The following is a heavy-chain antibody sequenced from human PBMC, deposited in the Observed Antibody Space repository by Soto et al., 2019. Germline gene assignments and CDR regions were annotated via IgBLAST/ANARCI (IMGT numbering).Heavy chain of an antibody. CDR1: GYSFTSYW. J-gene: IGHJ5*02. D-gene: IGHD3-22*01. Sequence: GESLKISRKGSGYSFTSYWIGWVGQMPGKGLEWMGIIYPGDSDTRYSPSFQGQVTISADKSISTAYLQWSSLKASDTAMYYCARQIYDSSGYKTYNWFDPWGQGTLVTVSS. CDR2: IYPGDSDT. CDR3: ARQIYDSSGYKTYNWFDP. V-gene: IGHV5-51*01.